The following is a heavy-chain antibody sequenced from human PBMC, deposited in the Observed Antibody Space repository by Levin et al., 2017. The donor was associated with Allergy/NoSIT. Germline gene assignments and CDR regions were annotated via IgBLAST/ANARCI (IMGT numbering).Heavy chain of an antibody. J-gene: IGHJ4*02. CDR3: ARSSPGGFSYGHHFDY. Sequence: SGPTLVKPTQTLTLTCTFSGFSLSTSAMCVSWIRQPPGKALEWLARIDWDDDKFYSTSLKTRLSISKDTSKNQVVLTMTDMDPVDTATYYCARSSPGGFSYGHHFDYWGQGTLVAVSS. V-gene: IGHV2-70*17. D-gene: IGHD5-18*01. CDR2: IDWDDDK. CDR1: GFSLSTSAMC.